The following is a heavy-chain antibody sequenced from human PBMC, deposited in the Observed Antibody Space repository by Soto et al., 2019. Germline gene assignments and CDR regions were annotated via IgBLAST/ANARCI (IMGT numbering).Heavy chain of an antibody. CDR3: AKLGYCTGGTCYLDYYYGVDV. CDR1: GLSFSRNA. CDR2: ISSGGNT. V-gene: IGHV3-23*01. Sequence: QLLESGGGLVQPGGSLRLSCEASGLSFSRNAMSWVRQAPGKGLEWVSSISSGGNTYYADSVKGRFTISRDNSKNTQSLQMTSLGAEDTAVYYCAKLGYCTGGTCYLDYYYGVDVWGQGTTVTVS. D-gene: IGHD2-15*01. J-gene: IGHJ6*02.